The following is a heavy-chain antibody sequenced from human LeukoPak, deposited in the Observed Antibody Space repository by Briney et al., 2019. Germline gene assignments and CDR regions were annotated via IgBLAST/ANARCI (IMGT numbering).Heavy chain of an antibody. CDR1: GGSISSGDYY. Sequence: ASETLSLTCTVSGGSISSGDYYWSWIRQPPGKGLEWIRYIYYSGSTNYNPSLKSRVTISVDTSKNQFSLKLSSVTAADTAVYYCTRAPSYGDYANYYYYGMDVWGQGTTVTVSS. CDR2: IYYSGST. J-gene: IGHJ6*02. V-gene: IGHV4-61*08. CDR3: TRAPSYGDYANYYYYGMDV. D-gene: IGHD4-17*01.